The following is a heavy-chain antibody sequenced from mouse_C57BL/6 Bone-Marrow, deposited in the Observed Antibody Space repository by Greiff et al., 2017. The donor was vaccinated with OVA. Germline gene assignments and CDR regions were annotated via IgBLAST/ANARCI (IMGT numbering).Heavy chain of an antibody. CDR2: IYPRSGNT. CDR3: ARSYLYAMDY. V-gene: IGHV1-81*01. Sequence: QVQLKESGAELARPGASVKLSCKASGYTFTSYGISWVKQRTGQGLEWIGEIYPRSGNTYYNEKFKGKATLTADKSSSTAYMELRSLTSEDSAVYFCARSYLYAMDYWGQGTSVTVSS. CDR1: GYTFTSYG. J-gene: IGHJ4*01.